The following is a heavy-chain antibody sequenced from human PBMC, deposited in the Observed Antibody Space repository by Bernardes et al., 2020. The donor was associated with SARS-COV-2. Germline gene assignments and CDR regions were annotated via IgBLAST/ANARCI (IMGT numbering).Heavy chain of an antibody. D-gene: IGHD3-3*01. Sequence: ASMKVSCKVSGYTLTELSMHWVRQAPGKGLEWMGGFDPEDGETIYAQKFQGRVTMTEDTSTDTAYMELSSLRSEDTAVYYCATTSVFGVGPNWFDPWGQGTLVTVSS. J-gene: IGHJ5*02. CDR2: FDPEDGET. CDR3: ATTSVFGVGPNWFDP. V-gene: IGHV1-24*01. CDR1: GYTLTELS.